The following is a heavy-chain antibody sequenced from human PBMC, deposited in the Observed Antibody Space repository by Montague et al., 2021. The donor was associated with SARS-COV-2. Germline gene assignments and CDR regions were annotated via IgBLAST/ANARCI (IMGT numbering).Heavy chain of an antibody. CDR1: GFSLSTSGMC. CDR2: IDWDDDK. V-gene: IGHV2-70*11. J-gene: IGHJ5*02. Sequence: PALVKPTQTLTLTCTFSGFSLSTSGMCVSWIRQPPGKALEWLARIDWDDDKYYSPSLKTRLTISKDTSKNQVVLKMTNMDPVDTATYYCARILVAAAGSPFDPWGQGTLVTVSS. CDR3: ARILVAAAGSPFDP. D-gene: IGHD6-13*01.